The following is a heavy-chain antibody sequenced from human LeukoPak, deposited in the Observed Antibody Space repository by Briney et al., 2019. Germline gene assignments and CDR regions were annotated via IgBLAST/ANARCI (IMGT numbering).Heavy chain of an antibody. Sequence: GGSLRLSCAASGFTFSNYAMSWVRQAPGKGLEWISLISGSGGSTLYADSVKGRFTISRDNSKNTLYLQMNSLRAEDTAVYYCAKHPGPIDCGGDCYLDHWGQGTLVTVSS. CDR3: AKHPGPIDCGGDCYLDH. CDR1: GFTFSNYA. CDR2: ISGSGGST. D-gene: IGHD2-21*01. V-gene: IGHV3-23*01. J-gene: IGHJ4*02.